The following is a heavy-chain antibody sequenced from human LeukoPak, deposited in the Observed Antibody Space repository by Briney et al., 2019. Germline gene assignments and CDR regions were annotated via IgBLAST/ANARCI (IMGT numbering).Heavy chain of an antibody. J-gene: IGHJ6*03. CDR1: GYTFTSYY. D-gene: IGHD6-6*01. CDR3: ASSPSSSSGYYYYYMDV. Sequence: ASVKVSCKASGYTFTSYYMHWVRQAPGQGLEWMGIINPSGGSTSYAQKFQGRVTMTRDTSTSTVYMELSSLRSEDTAVYYCASSPSSSSGYYYYYMDVWGKGTAVTVSS. V-gene: IGHV1-46*01. CDR2: INPSGGST.